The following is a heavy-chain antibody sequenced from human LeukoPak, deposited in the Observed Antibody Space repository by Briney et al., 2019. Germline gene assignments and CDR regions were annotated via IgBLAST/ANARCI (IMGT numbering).Heavy chain of an antibody. D-gene: IGHD3-22*01. Sequence: SETLSLTCTVSGGPIFSYYWSWIRQTAGKGLEWIGRLYPGVGTDYNPSLKSRVTMSVDTSKKQFALKLSAVTAADTAVYYCARLKFYDSTGYSPGHYMDVWGKGPRSPSP. CDR1: GGPIFSYY. CDR2: LYPGVGT. CDR3: ARLKFYDSTGYSPGHYMDV. V-gene: IGHV4-4*07. J-gene: IGHJ6*03.